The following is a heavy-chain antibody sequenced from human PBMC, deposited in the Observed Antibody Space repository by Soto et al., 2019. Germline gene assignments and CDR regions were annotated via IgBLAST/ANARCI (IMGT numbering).Heavy chain of an antibody. V-gene: IGHV4-31*03. J-gene: IGHJ4*02. CDR2: IYYSGST. CDR3: AGGQWIGGGVDHEKNQHIDY. CDR1: GGSISSGGYY. D-gene: IGHD5-12*01. Sequence: SETLSLTCTVSGGSISSGGYYWSWLRQHPGKGLEWIGYIYYSGSTYYNPSLKSRVTISVDTSKNQFSLKLSSVTAADTAVYYCAGGQWIGGGVDHEKNQHIDYWGQGTLVTVSS.